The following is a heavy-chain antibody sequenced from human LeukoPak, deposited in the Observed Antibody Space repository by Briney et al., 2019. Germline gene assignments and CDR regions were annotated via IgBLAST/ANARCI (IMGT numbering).Heavy chain of an antibody. D-gene: IGHD2-2*01. J-gene: IGHJ5*02. CDR2: ISGSAGST. Sequence: PGGSLRLSCAASGFTFSSYGMSWVRQAPGKGLEWVAAISGSAGSTYYADSVKGRFTISRDNSKNTLYLQMNSLRAEDTAVYYCAKAPAATPNWFDPWGQGTLVTVSS. CDR3: AKAPAATPNWFDP. CDR1: GFTFSSYG. V-gene: IGHV3-23*01.